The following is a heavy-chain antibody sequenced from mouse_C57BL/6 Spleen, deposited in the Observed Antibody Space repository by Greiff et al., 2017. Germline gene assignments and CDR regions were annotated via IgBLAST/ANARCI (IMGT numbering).Heavy chain of an antibody. V-gene: IGHV1-9*01. CDR1: GYTFTGYW. D-gene: IGHD1-1*01. CDR3: AKGITTVEEWYFDV. Sequence: VQLQQSGAELMKPGASVKLSCKATGYTFTGYWIEWVKQRPGHGLEWIGEILPGIGSTNYNEKFEGKATFTADTSSNTAYMQLSSLTTEDSAIYYCAKGITTVEEWYFDVWGTGTTVTVSS. CDR2: ILPGIGST. J-gene: IGHJ1*03.